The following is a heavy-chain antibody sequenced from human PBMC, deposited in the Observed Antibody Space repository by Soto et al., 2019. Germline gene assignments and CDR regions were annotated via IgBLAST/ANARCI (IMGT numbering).Heavy chain of an antibody. Sequence: QVQMVQSGAEVKKPGASVKVSCKASGYSFSTFGISWVRQAPGQGLEWLGWISTDSGDTKYAENFQDRITMTTDTSTNTADMELRSLRSDDTAVYYCARDGRHYGLPDYWGQGTLVTVSS. CDR1: GYSFSTFG. V-gene: IGHV1-18*01. CDR3: ARDGRHYGLPDY. J-gene: IGHJ4*02. D-gene: IGHD4-17*01. CDR2: ISTDSGDT.